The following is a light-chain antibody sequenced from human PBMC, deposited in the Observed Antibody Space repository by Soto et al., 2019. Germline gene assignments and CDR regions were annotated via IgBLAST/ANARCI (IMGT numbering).Light chain of an antibody. CDR1: SSDVGGYNF. J-gene: IGLJ1*01. CDR3: SSYAGSHNYV. CDR2: EVT. V-gene: IGLV2-8*01. Sequence: QSVLTQPPSASGSPGQSVTISCTGTSSDVGGYNFVSWYQQHPGKAPKLMISEVTKRPSGVPDRFSASKSGNTASLTVSGLQAEDEADYYCSSYAGSHNYVFGTGTKVTFL.